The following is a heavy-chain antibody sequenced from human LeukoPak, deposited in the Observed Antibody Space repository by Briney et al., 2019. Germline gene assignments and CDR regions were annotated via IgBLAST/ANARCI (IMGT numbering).Heavy chain of an antibody. D-gene: IGHD3-3*01. V-gene: IGHV3-23*01. CDR2: ISGSGGST. J-gene: IGHJ4*02. CDR1: GFTFSSYA. CDR3: AKDPEVDYDFWSGYLLH. Sequence: GGSLRLSCAASGFTFSSYAMSWVRQAPGKGLEWVSAISGSGGSTYYADSVKGRFTISRDNSKNTLYLQMNSLRAEDTAVYYCAKDPEVDYDFWSGYLLHWGQGTLVTVST.